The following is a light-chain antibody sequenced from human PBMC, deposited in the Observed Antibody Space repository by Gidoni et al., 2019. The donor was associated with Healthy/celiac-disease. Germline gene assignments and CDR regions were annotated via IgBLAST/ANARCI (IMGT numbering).Light chain of an antibody. CDR2: DAS. Sequence: EFVLTQSPATLSLSPGERATLSCRASQSVSSYLAWYQQKPGQAPRLLIYDASNRATGIPVRFSGSGSGTDFTLTISSLEPEDFAVYYCQQRSNWPLTFGGGTKVEIK. J-gene: IGKJ4*01. CDR3: QQRSNWPLT. V-gene: IGKV3-11*01. CDR1: QSVSSY.